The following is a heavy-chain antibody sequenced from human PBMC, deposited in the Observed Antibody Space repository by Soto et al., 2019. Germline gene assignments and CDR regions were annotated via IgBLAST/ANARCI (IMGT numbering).Heavy chain of an antibody. D-gene: IGHD3-3*01. CDR2: IKSKTDGGTT. J-gene: IGHJ6*02. CDR1: GFTFSNAW. V-gene: IGHV3-15*07. CDR3: TTDGGPIFGLYYYYGMDV. Sequence: GGSLRLSCAASGFTFSNAWMNWVRQAPGKGLEWVGRIKSKTDGGTTDYAAPVKGRFTISRDDSKNTLYLQMNSLKTEDTAVYYCTTDGGPIFGLYYYYGMDVWGQGTTDTVSS.